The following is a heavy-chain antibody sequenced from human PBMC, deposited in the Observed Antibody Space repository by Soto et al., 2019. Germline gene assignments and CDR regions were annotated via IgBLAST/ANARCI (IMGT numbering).Heavy chain of an antibody. CDR3: ARDVVGGYYYDYGMDV. Sequence: QVQLVESGGGVVQPGRSLRLSCAASGFTFSSYGMHWVRQAPGKGLEWVAVIWYDGSNKYYADSVKGRFTISRDNSKNTVYLQMNSLRAEDTAVYYCARDVVGGYYYDYGMDVWGQGTTVTVSS. J-gene: IGHJ6*02. D-gene: IGHD1-26*01. V-gene: IGHV3-33*01. CDR2: IWYDGSNK. CDR1: GFTFSSYG.